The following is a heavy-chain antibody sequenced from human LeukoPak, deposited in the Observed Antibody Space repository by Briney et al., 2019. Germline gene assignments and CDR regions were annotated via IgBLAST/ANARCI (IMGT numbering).Heavy chain of an antibody. J-gene: IGHJ4*02. CDR1: GASISSDNW. V-gene: IGHV4-4*02. Sequence: SETLSLTCAVSGASISSDNWWSWVRQPPGKGLEWIGEMHHSGSTHYNPSLKSRVTMSTDKSENQFSLKLSSVTAADTAVYYCTRGNRSLVRGVFQREYYFDNWGQGVLVTVSS. CDR2: MHHSGST. D-gene: IGHD3-10*01. CDR3: TRGNRSLVRGVFQREYYFDN.